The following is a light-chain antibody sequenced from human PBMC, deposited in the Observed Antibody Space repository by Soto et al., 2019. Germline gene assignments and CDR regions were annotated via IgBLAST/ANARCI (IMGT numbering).Light chain of an antibody. J-gene: IGLJ3*02. CDR2: EVS. V-gene: IGLV2-14*01. CDR1: SSDVGIYNY. CDR3: SSFTTSSIWV. Sequence: QSALTQPVSVSGSPGQSITISCTGTSSDVGIYNYVSWYQQHPGKAPKLMIYEVSKRPSGVSNRFSGSKSGSTASLSISGLQAEDEADYYCSSFTTSSIWVFGGGTKLTVL.